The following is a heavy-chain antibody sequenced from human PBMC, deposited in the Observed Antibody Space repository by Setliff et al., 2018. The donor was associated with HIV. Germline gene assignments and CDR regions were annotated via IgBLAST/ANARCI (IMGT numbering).Heavy chain of an antibody. J-gene: IGHJ6*03. CDR1: GGSFSSYA. Sequence: RASVKVSCKASGGSFSSYAITWVRQAPGQGLEWMGGIIPTIGTPNYAQKFQGRVTITADESTSTAYMELSSLRYEDTAVYYCARDRRRMSDDSTLLYMDVWGKGTKVTVSS. CDR3: ARDRRRMSDDSTLLYMDV. V-gene: IGHV1-69*13. CDR2: IIPTIGTP. D-gene: IGHD1-26*01.